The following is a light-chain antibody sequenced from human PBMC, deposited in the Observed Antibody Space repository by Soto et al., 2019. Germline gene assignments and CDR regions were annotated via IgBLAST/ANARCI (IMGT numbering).Light chain of an antibody. Sequence: DIQMTHSPSSLSASVGDRVPITCRASPSISDYLNWYQQKPRKAPRLLIYATSTLQSGVPSRFSGSGSGTDFTLTISSLQPEDFATYYCQQGYKIPPFTFGPGTKVDLK. V-gene: IGKV1-39*01. CDR2: ATS. J-gene: IGKJ3*01. CDR3: QQGYKIPPFT. CDR1: PSISDY.